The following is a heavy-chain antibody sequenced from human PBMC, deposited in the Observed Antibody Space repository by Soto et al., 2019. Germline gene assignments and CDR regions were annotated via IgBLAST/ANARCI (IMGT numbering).Heavy chain of an antibody. CDR2: IIAYNGNT. D-gene: IGHD7-27*01. Sequence: QVQLVQSGAEVKKPGASVTVSCKASGYTFTSYGISWVRQAPGQGLEWMGWIIAYNGNTNYAQKLQGRVTMPTDTSTSPVYRELSSLSSDDTAVYYCAIYQGVVPGELDDSVQGTLVTVAS. CDR1: GYTFTSYG. V-gene: IGHV1-18*01. CDR3: AIYQGVVPGELDD. J-gene: IGHJ4*02.